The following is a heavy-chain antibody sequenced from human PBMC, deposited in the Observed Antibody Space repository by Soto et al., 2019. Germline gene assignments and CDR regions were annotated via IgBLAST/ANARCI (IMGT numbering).Heavy chain of an antibody. J-gene: IGHJ6*02. CDR1: GGSVSSGSYY. CDR2: IYYSGST. D-gene: IGHD6-19*01. V-gene: IGHV4-61*01. Sequence: PSETLSLTCTVSGGSVSSGSYYWSWIRQPPGKGLEWIGYIYYSGSTNYNPSLKSRVTISVDTSKNQFSLKLSSVTAADTAVYYCARPVAGTREYYGMDVWGQGTTVTVSS. CDR3: ARPVAGTREYYGMDV.